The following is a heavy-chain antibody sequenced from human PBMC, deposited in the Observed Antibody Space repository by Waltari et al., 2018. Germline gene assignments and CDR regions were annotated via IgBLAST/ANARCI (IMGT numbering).Heavy chain of an antibody. D-gene: IGHD1-1*01. CDR2: VIPSRGNA. Sequence: QVELVQSGPEVKRPGASVTVSCQASGYTFMNYGIAWVRQAPGQGLEWMGWVIPSRGNAVSAPAFQDRLTMTTDRSTSTAYMELASLRSDDTAVYFCARDATLSARGWFDPWGQGTLVTVSS. CDR1: GYTFMNYG. V-gene: IGHV1-18*01. J-gene: IGHJ5*02. CDR3: ARDATLSARGWFDP.